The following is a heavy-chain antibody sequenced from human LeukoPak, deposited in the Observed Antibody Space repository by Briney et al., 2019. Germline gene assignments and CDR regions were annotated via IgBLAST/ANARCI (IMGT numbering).Heavy chain of an antibody. Sequence: GGSLRLSCAASGFTFDDYAMHWVRQAPGKGLEWVSGISWNSGSIGYADSVKGRFTISRDNSKNTLYLQMNSLRAEDTAVYYCAVLDFWSGYYPDYWGQGTLVTVSS. D-gene: IGHD3-3*01. CDR1: GFTFDDYA. V-gene: IGHV3-9*01. CDR2: ISWNSGSI. CDR3: AVLDFWSGYYPDY. J-gene: IGHJ4*02.